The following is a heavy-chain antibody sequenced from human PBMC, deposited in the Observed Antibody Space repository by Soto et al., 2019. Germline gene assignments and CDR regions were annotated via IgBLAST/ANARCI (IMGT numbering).Heavy chain of an antibody. D-gene: IGHD6-25*01. CDR2: ISRSGAGT. CDR1: GFTFSAYG. CDR3: AKRSGERYYFDY. J-gene: IGHJ4*02. V-gene: IGHV3-23*01. Sequence: GGSLRLSCAASGFTFSAYGMHWVRQAPGKGLEWVSSISRSGAGTYYADSVKGRFTISRDNSKNTLYLQMNSLRAEDTAVYYCAKRSGERYYFDYWGQGTLVTVSS.